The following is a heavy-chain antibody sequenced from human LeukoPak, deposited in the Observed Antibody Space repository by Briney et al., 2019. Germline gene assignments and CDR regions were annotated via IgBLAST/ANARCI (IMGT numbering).Heavy chain of an antibody. CDR3: ARSTYSSGWYNY. D-gene: IGHD6-19*01. CDR2: IYYSGST. J-gene: IGHJ4*02. Sequence: SETLSLACTVSGGSISSYYWSWIRQPPGKGLEWIGYIYYSGSTNYNPSLKSRVTISVDTSKNQFSLKLSSVTAADTAVYYCARSTYSSGWYNYWGQGTLVTVSS. V-gene: IGHV4-59*01. CDR1: GGSISSYY.